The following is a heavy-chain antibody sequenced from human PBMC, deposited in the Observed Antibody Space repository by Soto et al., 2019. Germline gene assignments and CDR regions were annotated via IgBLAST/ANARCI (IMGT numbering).Heavy chain of an antibody. D-gene: IGHD2-21*02. Sequence: GGSLRLSCAASGFTFDDYAMHWVRQAPGKGLEWVSGISWNSGSIGYADSVKGRFTISRDNAKNSLYLQMNSLRAEDTALYYCAKEALHGDCWYYYYYGMDVWGQGTTVTVSS. CDR1: GFTFDDYA. V-gene: IGHV3-9*01. CDR3: AKEALHGDCWYYYYYGMDV. J-gene: IGHJ6*02. CDR2: ISWNSGSI.